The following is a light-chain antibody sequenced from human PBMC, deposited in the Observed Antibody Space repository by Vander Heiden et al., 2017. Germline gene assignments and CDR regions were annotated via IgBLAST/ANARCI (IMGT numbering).Light chain of an antibody. CDR3: QQYGSSPLT. CDR2: GAS. V-gene: IGKV3-20*01. CDR1: QSVINSY. J-gene: IGKJ4*01. Sequence: EIVFTQSPGTLPLSPGERAILSCRSSQSVINSYLAWYQGKPGQAPRLLIYGASSRATGIPDMFSGSGSGTDFTLTISRLEPEDVAVYYCQQYGSSPLTFGGGTKVEIK.